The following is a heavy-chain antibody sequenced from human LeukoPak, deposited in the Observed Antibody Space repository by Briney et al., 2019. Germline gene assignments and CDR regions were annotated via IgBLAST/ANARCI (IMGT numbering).Heavy chain of an antibody. Sequence: GGSLRLSCAASGFTFSSYSMNWVRQAPGKGLEWVSSISSSSSYIYYADSVKGRFTISRDNAKNSLYLQMNSLRAEDTAVYYCARDDSSPDYDILTGYQGDYWGQGTLVTVSS. CDR2: ISSSSSYI. CDR1: GFTFSSYS. D-gene: IGHD3-9*01. V-gene: IGHV3-21*01. CDR3: ARDDSSPDYDILTGYQGDY. J-gene: IGHJ4*02.